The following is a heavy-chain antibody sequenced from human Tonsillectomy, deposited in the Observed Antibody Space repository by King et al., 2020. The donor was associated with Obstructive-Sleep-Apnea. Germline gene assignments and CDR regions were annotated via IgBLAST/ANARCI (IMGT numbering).Heavy chain of an antibody. Sequence: VQLVQSGAEVKKPGASVKVSCKASGYTFTSHGISWVRQAPGQGLEWMGWISGYNDNTKYAQKFQGRVTMTPDTSTSTADMEMRSLRSDDTAVYFCAGYGSAYYDISTHYPLFDYGGQGTLVTVPS. J-gene: IGHJ4*02. CDR1: GYTFTSHG. CDR2: ISGYNDNT. D-gene: IGHD3-9*01. CDR3: AGYGSAYYDISTHYPLFDY. V-gene: IGHV1-18*01.